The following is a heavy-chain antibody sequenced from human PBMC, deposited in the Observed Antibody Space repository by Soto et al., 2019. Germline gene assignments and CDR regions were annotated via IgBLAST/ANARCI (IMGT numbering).Heavy chain of an antibody. Sequence: EVQLVESGGGLVKPGGSLRLSCAASGFTFSSYSMNWVRQAPGKGLEWGSSISSSSSDIYYADSVKGRFTISRDNDKNSLYLQRNSLRAEDTAVYYCARDREVLDLAFDIWGQGTMVTASS. V-gene: IGHV3-21*01. CDR2: ISSSSSDI. J-gene: IGHJ3*02. CDR1: GFTFSSYS. CDR3: ARDREVLDLAFDI. D-gene: IGHD1-26*01.